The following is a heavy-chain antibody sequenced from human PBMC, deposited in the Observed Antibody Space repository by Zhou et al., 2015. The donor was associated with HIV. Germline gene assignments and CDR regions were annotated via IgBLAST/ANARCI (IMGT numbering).Heavy chain of an antibody. CDR3: ARLVNYYDRRGEPDF. V-gene: IGHV1-69*01. Sequence: QVQLVQSGAEVKKPGSSVRVSCKSSGGSFSDHRISWVRQAPGHGIEWMGGIMPIFGTTEFAQRFQGRLTITADESTSTSYMELSGLRSEDTAIYFCARLVNYYDRRGEPDFWGQGTLVTVSS. CDR2: IMPIFGTT. D-gene: IGHD3-22*01. J-gene: IGHJ4*02. CDR1: GGSFSDHR.